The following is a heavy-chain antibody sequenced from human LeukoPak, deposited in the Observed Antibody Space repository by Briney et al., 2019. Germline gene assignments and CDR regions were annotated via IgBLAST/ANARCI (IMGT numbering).Heavy chain of an antibody. Sequence: ASVKVSCKVSGYTLTELSMHWVRQAPGKGLEWMGGLDPEDGETIYAQKFQGRVTMTEDTSTDTAYMELSSLRSEDTAVYYCATAREYYDFWSGYYTSSYGMDVWGQGTTVTVSS. CDR2: LDPEDGET. D-gene: IGHD3-3*01. CDR1: GYTLTELS. V-gene: IGHV1-24*01. J-gene: IGHJ6*02. CDR3: ATAREYYDFWSGYYTSSYGMDV.